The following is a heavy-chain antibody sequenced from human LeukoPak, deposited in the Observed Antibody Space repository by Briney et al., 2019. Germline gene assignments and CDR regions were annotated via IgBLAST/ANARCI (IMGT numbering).Heavy chain of an antibody. Sequence: PSETLSLTCAVYGGSFSGYYWSWIRLPPGKGLEWIGEINHSGSTSYNPSLKSRVTISVDTSKNQFSLKLSSVTAADTAVYYCAIPALCGGDCYHAYYFDYWGQGTLVTVSS. D-gene: IGHD2-21*02. CDR1: GGSFSGYY. CDR3: AIPALCGGDCYHAYYFDY. V-gene: IGHV4-34*01. CDR2: INHSGST. J-gene: IGHJ4*02.